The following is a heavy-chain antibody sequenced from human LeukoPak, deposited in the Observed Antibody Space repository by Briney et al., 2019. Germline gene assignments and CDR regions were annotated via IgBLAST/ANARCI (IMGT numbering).Heavy chain of an antibody. J-gene: IGHJ3*02. CDR3: ANKPSWIQQNTGDAFDI. CDR2: IYHSGST. CDR1: GGSISSSNW. D-gene: IGHD5-18*01. Sequence: SETLSLTCAVSGGSISSSNWWSWVRQPPGKGLEWIGEIYHSGSTNYNPPLKSRVTVSVDKSKNQFSLKLSSVTAADTAVYYCANKPSWIQQNTGDAFDIWGQGTMVTVSS. V-gene: IGHV4-4*02.